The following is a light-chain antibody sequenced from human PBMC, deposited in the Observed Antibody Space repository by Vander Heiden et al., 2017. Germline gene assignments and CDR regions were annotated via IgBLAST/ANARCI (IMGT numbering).Light chain of an antibody. CDR3: QAWDSSTHV. V-gene: IGLV3-1*01. J-gene: IGLJ1*01. Sequence: SYKLTQPPSVFVSPGQTASITCSGDKLGDKYACWYQQKPGQSPVLVIYQDSKRPSGIPERFSGSNSGNTATLTISGTQAMDEADYYCQAWDSSTHVFGTGTKVTVL. CDR2: QDS. CDR1: KLGDKY.